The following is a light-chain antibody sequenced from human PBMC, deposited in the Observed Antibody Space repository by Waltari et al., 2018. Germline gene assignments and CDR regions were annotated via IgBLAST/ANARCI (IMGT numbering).Light chain of an antibody. Sequence: QSALHQPASVSGSPGQSITISCPGTSTDVGGYTYVSWYQHHPGKAPKLIIYEVTNRPSGVSDRFSGSKSGSTASLTISGLQGEDEAEYYCSSYTSSDTLVFGTGTKVTVL. CDR3: SSYTSSDTLV. J-gene: IGLJ1*01. CDR1: STDVGGYTY. V-gene: IGLV2-14*01. CDR2: EVT.